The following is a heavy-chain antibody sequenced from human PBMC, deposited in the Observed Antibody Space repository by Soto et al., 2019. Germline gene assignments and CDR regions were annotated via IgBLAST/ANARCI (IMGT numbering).Heavy chain of an antibody. V-gene: IGHV2-5*02. Sequence: QITLKESGPSLVKPTQTLTLTCTISGFSLSTNGVGVGWIRQPPGKALEWLALIYWDDDKRYSPSLKSRLTITKDTSKDQVVLTMTNMDPVDTATYYCVHRRKGDSISSFDCWGQVTLVTVSS. CDR3: VHRRKGDSISSFDC. CDR1: GFSLSTNGVG. D-gene: IGHD6-13*01. CDR2: IYWDDDK. J-gene: IGHJ4*02.